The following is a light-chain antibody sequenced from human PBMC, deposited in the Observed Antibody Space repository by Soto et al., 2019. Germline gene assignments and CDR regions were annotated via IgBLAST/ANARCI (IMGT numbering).Light chain of an antibody. V-gene: IGLV1-40*01. J-gene: IGLJ3*02. Sequence: QSVLTQPPSVSGAPGQRVTISCTGSGSNIGAGHALHWYQHLPGEAPKLLMYGNSDRPSGVPDRFSGSKSGTSASLAITGLQPEDEADYYCQSYDDSLSCWVFGGGTKLTVL. CDR2: GNS. CDR1: GSNIGAGHA. CDR3: QSYDDSLSCWV.